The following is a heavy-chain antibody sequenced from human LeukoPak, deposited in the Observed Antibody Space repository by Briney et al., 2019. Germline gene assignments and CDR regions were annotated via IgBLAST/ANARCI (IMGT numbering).Heavy chain of an antibody. CDR1: GYTFTSYY. V-gene: IGHV1-46*01. J-gene: IGHJ4*02. Sequence: GASVKVSCKASGYTFTSYYMHWVRQAPGQGLEWMGVIEPSGGTTNYAQKFQGRVTMTRDTSTNTVYMELSSLRSEDTAVYYCAGGEEGGRFDYWGQGTLVTVSS. D-gene: IGHD3-16*01. CDR2: IEPSGGTT. CDR3: AGGEEGGRFDY.